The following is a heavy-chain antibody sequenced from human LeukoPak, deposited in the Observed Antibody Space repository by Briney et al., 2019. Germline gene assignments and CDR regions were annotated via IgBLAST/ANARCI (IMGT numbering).Heavy chain of an antibody. CDR1: SYNFRNYW. J-gene: IGHJ4*02. CDR3: ARRGESSSWYSDY. D-gene: IGHD6-13*01. Sequence: GESLKISCKASSYNFRNYWIGWVRQMPGKGLEWMGIIYPGGSETQYMPSFEGQVTISVDESTSTVYLQWSTLKASDTAMYYCARRGESSSWYSDYWGQGTLVTVSS. CDR2: IYPGGSET. V-gene: IGHV5-51*01.